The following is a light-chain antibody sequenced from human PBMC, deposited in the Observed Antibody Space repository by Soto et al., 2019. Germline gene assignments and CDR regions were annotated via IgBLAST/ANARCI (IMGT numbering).Light chain of an antibody. CDR3: QQYGNAPIT. CDR1: ESVYSSY. V-gene: IGKV3D-20*01. Sequence: EIVLSQSPATLSLSPGEGATLSCGASESVYSSYVAWYQQKPGLAPRLLIYDASNRATGIPDMFSGSGSGTDYILAINRLEPEDFAVYYRQQYGNAPITFGQGTRLEIK. CDR2: DAS. J-gene: IGKJ5*01.